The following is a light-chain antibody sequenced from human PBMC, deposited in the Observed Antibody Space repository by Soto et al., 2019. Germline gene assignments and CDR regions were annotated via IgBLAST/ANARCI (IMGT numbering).Light chain of an antibody. J-gene: IGKJ4*01. CDR1: QSISNT. CDR3: QQYNNWPPSS. V-gene: IGKV3-15*01. Sequence: IVMTQSPATLSMSPGERATLSCRASQSISNTLAWYQQKPGQAPSLLIYGASTRATGVPARFSGSGSGTEFTLTISSLQSGDFAVYYCQQYNNWPPSSFGGGTKVEI. CDR2: GAS.